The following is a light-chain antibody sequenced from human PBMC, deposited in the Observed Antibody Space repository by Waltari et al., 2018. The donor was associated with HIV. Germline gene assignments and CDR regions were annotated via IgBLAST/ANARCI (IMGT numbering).Light chain of an antibody. CDR2: RSD. CDR3: ATWDDSLSGPV. Sequence: QSVLTQPPSASGTPGQRVIISCSGRSPIIGNNDFFWYPQLPGTAPKVLIYRSDQRPSGVPDRFSGSKSGASASLAISGLRSEDEADYYCATWDDSLSGPVFGVGTKLTVL. V-gene: IGLV1-47*01. J-gene: IGLJ3*02. CDR1: SPIIGNND.